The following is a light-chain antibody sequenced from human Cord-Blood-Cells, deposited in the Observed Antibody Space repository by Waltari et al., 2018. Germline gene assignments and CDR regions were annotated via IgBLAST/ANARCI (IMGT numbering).Light chain of an antibody. Sequence: QSALPQPASVSGSPGQSITISCTGTSRDVGGYNHFSWYQQHPGKAPKLMIYDVSKRPSGVSNRFSGSKSGNTASLTISGLQAEDEADYYCSSYTSSSTWVFGGGTKLTVL. CDR3: SSYTSSSTWV. CDR1: SRDVGGYNH. CDR2: DVS. J-gene: IGLJ3*02. V-gene: IGLV2-14*01.